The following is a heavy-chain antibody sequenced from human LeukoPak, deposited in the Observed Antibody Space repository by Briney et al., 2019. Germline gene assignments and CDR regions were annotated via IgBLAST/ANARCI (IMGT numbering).Heavy chain of an antibody. J-gene: IGHJ4*02. CDR1: GGSFSGYY. D-gene: IGHD6-13*01. V-gene: IGHV4-34*01. CDR3: ARAIAAAGHYFDY. Sequence: PSETLSLTCAVSGGSFSGYYWSWIRQPPGKGLEWIGEINHSGSTNYNPSLKSRVTISVDTSKNQFSLKLSSVTAADTAVYYCARAIAAAGHYFDYWGQGTLVTVSS. CDR2: INHSGST.